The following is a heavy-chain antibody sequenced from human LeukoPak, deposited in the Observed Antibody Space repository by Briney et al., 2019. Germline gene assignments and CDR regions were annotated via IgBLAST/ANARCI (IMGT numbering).Heavy chain of an antibody. CDR1: GFIFSKYD. J-gene: IGHJ4*02. CDR3: ARENLEYGDYAIDY. CDR2: IDRDEVT. V-gene: IGHV3-13*01. D-gene: IGHD4-17*01. Sequence: GGSLRLSCAASGFIFSKYDMHWVRHVTGKGLEWVSGIDRDEVTYYSGSVKGRFTSSRENAKNSLYLQMNTLRAGDTGVYYCARENLEYGDYAIDYWGQGILVTVSS.